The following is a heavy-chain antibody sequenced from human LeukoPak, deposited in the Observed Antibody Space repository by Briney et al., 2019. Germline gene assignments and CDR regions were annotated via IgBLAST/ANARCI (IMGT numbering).Heavy chain of an antibody. V-gene: IGHV3-20*01. CDR2: IDWNGGST. D-gene: IGHD2-2*01. CDR1: GFTFDDYG. Sequence: GGSLRLSCAASGFTFDDYGMSWVRQAPGKGLEWVSGIDWNGGSTGYADSVKGRFTISRDNAKNSLYLQMNSLRAEDTALYHCARGEPMYCSGTTCHGRWFWFDPWGQGTLVTVSS. J-gene: IGHJ5*02. CDR3: ARGEPMYCSGTTCHGRWFWFDP.